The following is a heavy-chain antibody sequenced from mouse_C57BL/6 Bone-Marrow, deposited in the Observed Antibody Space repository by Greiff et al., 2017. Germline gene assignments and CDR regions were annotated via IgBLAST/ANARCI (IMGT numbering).Heavy chain of an antibody. CDR1: GYTFTDYN. CDR2: INPNNGGT. V-gene: IGHV1-22*01. D-gene: IGHD1-1*01. Sequence: EVQLQQSGPELVKPGASVKMSCKASGYTFTDYNMHWVKQSHGKSLEWIGYINPNNGGTSYNQKFKGKATLTVNKSSSTAYMELRSLTSEDSAVYYCASGGSGSSYYYAMDYWGQGTSVTVSS. J-gene: IGHJ4*01. CDR3: ASGGSGSSYYYAMDY.